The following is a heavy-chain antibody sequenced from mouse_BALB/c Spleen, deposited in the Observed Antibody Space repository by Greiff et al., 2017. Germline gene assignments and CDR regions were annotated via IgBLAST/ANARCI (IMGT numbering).Heavy chain of an antibody. J-gene: IGHJ1*01. CDR1: GYTFTSYV. V-gene: IGHV1-14*01. Sequence: VQLKQSGPELVKPGASVKMSCKASGYTFTSYVMHWVKQKPGQGLEWIGYINPYNDGTKYNEKFKGKATLTSDKSSSTAYMELSSLTSEDSAVYYCARSDYYGSSYWYFDVWGAGTTVTVSS. CDR2: INPYNDGT. D-gene: IGHD1-1*01. CDR3: ARSDYYGSSYWYFDV.